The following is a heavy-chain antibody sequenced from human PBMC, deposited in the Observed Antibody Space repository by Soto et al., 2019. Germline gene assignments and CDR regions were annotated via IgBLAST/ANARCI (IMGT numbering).Heavy chain of an antibody. CDR2: IYWDDDK. Sequence: QITLKVSGPTLVKPTQTLTLTCTFSGFSLSSTRMAVGWIRQPPGKALEWLALIYWDDDKRYSPFLKSRLTSTEVTSKRQVVLTLATMLAVHTPRYSWAPMVVAGLGYNFDYWGQGTLVTVSS. CDR3: APMVVAGLGYNFDY. V-gene: IGHV2-5*02. CDR1: GFSLSSTRMA. J-gene: IGHJ4*02. D-gene: IGHD6-19*01.